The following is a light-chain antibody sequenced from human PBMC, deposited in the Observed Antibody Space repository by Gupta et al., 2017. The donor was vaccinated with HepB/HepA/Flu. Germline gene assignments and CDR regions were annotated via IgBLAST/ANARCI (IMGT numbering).Light chain of an antibody. J-gene: IGKJ2*01. CDR1: QSISTY. CDR2: AAS. Sequence: DIQLTQFPSSLSASVGDRVTITCRASQSISTYVNWYQQKPGKVPNVLISAASSLRSGVPARFSGSGSGTDFTLTISSLQPEDSATYYCQQSYSTPYTFGQGTTLEIK. CDR3: QQSYSTPYT. V-gene: IGKV1-39*01.